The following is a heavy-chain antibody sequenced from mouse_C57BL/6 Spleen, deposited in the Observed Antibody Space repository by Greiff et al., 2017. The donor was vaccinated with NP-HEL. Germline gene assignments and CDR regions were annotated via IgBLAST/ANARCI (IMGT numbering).Heavy chain of an antibody. V-gene: IGHV1-9*01. Sequence: VQLQQSGAELMKPGASVKLSCTATGYTFTGYWIEWVMQRPGHGLEWIGEILPGSGSTNYNEKFKGKATFTADTSSNTADMQLSSLTTEDSAIDYCARVCNHDYFDYWGQGTTLTVSS. CDR1: GYTFTGYW. J-gene: IGHJ2*01. CDR2: ILPGSGST. CDR3: ARVCNHDYFDY.